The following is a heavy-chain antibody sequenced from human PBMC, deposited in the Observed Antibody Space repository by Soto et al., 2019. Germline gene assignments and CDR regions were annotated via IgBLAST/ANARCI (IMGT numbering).Heavy chain of an antibody. CDR1: GFTFSSYA. D-gene: IGHD6-19*01. Sequence: PGGSLRLSCAASGFTFSSYAMSWVRQAPGKGLEWVSAISGSGGSTYYADSVKGRFTISRDNSKNTLYLQMNSLRAEDTAVYYCSPDTGSGWSPNWSHTWCPEALVTVSS. CDR3: SPDTGSGWSPNWSHT. V-gene: IGHV3-23*01. J-gene: IGHJ5*02. CDR2: ISGSGGST.